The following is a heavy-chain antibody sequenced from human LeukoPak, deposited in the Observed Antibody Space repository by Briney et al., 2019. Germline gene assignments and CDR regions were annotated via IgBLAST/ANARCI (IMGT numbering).Heavy chain of an antibody. Sequence: PGKSLRLSCAASGLTFSNYGMHWVRQAPGKGLEWVAVISYDGSNKYYAASVKGRFTISRDNSKNTVNVQMNSLRAEDTAVYYCAKATSPVHSRNWFDSWGQGTLVTVSS. CDR2: ISYDGSNK. J-gene: IGHJ5*01. CDR1: GLTFSNYG. CDR3: AKATSPVHSRNWFDS. V-gene: IGHV3-30*18. D-gene: IGHD6-13*01.